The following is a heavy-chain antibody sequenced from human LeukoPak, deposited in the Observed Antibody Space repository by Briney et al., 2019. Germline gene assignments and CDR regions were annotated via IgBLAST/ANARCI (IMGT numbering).Heavy chain of an antibody. CDR2: IKQDRSEK. V-gene: IGHV3-7*01. CDR1: GFTFSNYW. D-gene: IGHD6-13*01. Sequence: GGSLRLSCAASGFTFSNYWMSWVRQAPGKGLEWVANIKQDRSEKYYVDSVKGRFTIYRDNAKNSLYLQMNSLRAEDTAVYYCARDRSYKLVLTLDYWGQGTLVTVSS. CDR3: ARDRSYKLVLTLDY. J-gene: IGHJ4*02.